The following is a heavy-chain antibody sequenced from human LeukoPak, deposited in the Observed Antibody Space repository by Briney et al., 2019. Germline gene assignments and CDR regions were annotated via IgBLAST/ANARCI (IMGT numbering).Heavy chain of an antibody. CDR2: INWNGGST. J-gene: IGHJ4*02. Sequence: PGGSLRLSCAASGFTFDDYGMSWVRQAPGKGLEWVSGINWNGGSTGSADSVKGRFTISRDNAKNSLYLQMNSLRAEDTALYYCAREYLRSDPPGEQGYWGQGTLVTVSS. CDR1: GFTFDDYG. V-gene: IGHV3-20*04. CDR3: AREYLRSDPPGEQGY. D-gene: IGHD1-26*01.